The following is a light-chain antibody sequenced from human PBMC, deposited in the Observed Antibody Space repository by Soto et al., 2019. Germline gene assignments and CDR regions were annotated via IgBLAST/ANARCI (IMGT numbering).Light chain of an antibody. CDR1: SSNIGSNY. V-gene: IGLV1-47*01. CDR2: RNN. CDR3: AAWDDSLSVVV. Sequence: QLVLTQPPSASGTPGQRVTISCSGSSSNIGSNYVYWYQRLPGTAPKLLIYRNNQRPSGVPDRFSGSKSGTSASLAISGLRSEDEADYYCAAWDDSLSVVVFGGGTKLTVL. J-gene: IGLJ2*01.